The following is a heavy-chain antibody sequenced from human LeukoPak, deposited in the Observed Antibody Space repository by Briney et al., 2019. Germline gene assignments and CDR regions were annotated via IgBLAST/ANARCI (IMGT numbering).Heavy chain of an antibody. CDR3: AREYRSGFDY. J-gene: IGHJ4*02. V-gene: IGHV3-48*02. D-gene: IGHD6-19*01. Sequence: GGSLRLSCAASGFTFSSYNMNWVRQAPGKGLECVSHISSSSSTIYYADSVKGRFTISRDNAKNSLYLQMNSLRDEDTAVYYCAREYRSGFDYWGQGTLVTVSS. CDR1: GFTFSSYN. CDR2: ISSSSSTI.